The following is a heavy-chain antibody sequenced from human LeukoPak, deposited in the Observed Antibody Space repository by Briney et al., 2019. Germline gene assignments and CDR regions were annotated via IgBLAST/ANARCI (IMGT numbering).Heavy chain of an antibody. CDR2: IYYSGST. V-gene: IGHV4-30-4*08. CDR1: GGSISSGDYY. D-gene: IGHD2-2*01. J-gene: IGHJ3*02. CDR3: ARAGVGYCSSTSCPGGAFDI. Sequence: SETLSLTCTVSGGSISSGDYYWSWIRQPPGKGLEWIRYIYYSGSTYYNPSLKSRVTISVDTSKNQFSLKLSSVTAADTAVYYCARAGVGYCSSTSCPGGAFDIWGQGTMVTVSS.